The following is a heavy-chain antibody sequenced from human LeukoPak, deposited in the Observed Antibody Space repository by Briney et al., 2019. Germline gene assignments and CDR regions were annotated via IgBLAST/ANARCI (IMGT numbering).Heavy chain of an antibody. D-gene: IGHD3-16*02. J-gene: IGHJ4*02. CDR1: GFTFTSYA. V-gene: IGHV3-23*01. Sequence: GGSLRLSCAASGFTFTSYAMTWVRQAPGKEPEWLSTISASGANTYYADSVKGRFTISRDNSKNTLYLQMNSLRAEDTAMYYCASYTCCGSRYFDYWGQGTLVTVSS. CDR2: ISASGANT. CDR3: ASYTCCGSRYFDY.